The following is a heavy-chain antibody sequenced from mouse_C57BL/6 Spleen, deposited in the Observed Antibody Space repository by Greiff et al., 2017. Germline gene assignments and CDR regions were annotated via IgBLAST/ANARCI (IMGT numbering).Heavy chain of an antibody. CDR2: ISYDGSN. CDR1: GYSITSGYY. V-gene: IGHV3-6*01. Sequence: EVKLMESGPGLVKPSQSLSLTCSVTGYSITSGYYWNWIRQFPGNKLEWMGYISYDGSNNYNPSLKNRISITRDTSKNQFFLKLKSVTTEDTATYYCARDYYGSSYRYFDVWGTGTTVTVSS. D-gene: IGHD1-1*01. J-gene: IGHJ1*03. CDR3: ARDYYGSSYRYFDV.